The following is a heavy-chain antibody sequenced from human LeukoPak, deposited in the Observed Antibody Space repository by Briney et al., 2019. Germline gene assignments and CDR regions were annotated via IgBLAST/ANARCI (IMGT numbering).Heavy chain of an antibody. CDR3: ARQRRYYYGSGSYFYYYYYMDV. J-gene: IGHJ6*03. Sequence: SETLSLTCTVSGGSISSSSYYWGWIRQPPGKGLEWIGSIYYSGSTYYNPSLKSRVTISVDTSKNQFSLKLSSVTAADTAVYYCARQRRYYYGSGSYFYYYYYMDVWGKGTTVTISS. CDR1: GGSISSSSYY. V-gene: IGHV4-39*01. D-gene: IGHD3-10*01. CDR2: IYYSGST.